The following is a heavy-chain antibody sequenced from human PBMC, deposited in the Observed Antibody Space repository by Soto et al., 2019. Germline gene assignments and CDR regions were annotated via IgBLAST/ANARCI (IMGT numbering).Heavy chain of an antibody. CDR1: GFTFSGFG. Sequence: QVQLVESGGGVVQPGTSLRLSCEASGFTFSGFGMHWVRQAPGKGLEWVAVIWYDGSKKYYADCVKGRFTISRDNSKNDLYLQMNSPRAEDTAVYYCARGRGGSSAANSAHFDIRGQGTLVTVSS. CDR3: ARGRGGSSAANSAHFDI. J-gene: IGHJ3*02. D-gene: IGHD2-15*01. CDR2: IWYDGSKK. V-gene: IGHV3-33*01.